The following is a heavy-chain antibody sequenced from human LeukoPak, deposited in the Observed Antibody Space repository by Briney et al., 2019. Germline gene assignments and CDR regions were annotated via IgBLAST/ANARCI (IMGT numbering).Heavy chain of an antibody. V-gene: IGHV4-59*01. CDR2: IYYSGST. J-gene: IGHJ5*02. Sequence: SETLSLTCTVSGGSISSYYWSWIRQPPGKGLEWIGYIYYSGSTNYNPSLKSRVTISVDTSKNQFSLKLSSVTAADTAVYYCARVSRTKYYGSGSYYSLKRGYNWFDPWGQGTLVTVSS. D-gene: IGHD3-10*01. CDR1: GGSISSYY. CDR3: ARVSRTKYYGSGSYYSLKRGYNWFDP.